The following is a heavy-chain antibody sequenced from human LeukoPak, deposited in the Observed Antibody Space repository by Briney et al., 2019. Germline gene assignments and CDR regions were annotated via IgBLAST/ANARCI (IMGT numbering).Heavy chain of an antibody. Sequence: GGSLRLSCAASGFTFRNYCMHWVRRAPGKALVWVSRFYPHRITTPYADAVKGTLTIPRDNAKNTLDLQMTSLRADDTALYYCARVYYRTSGSNYGMDVWGQGTTVTVSS. J-gene: IGHJ6*02. CDR1: GFTFRNYC. D-gene: IGHD3-10*01. CDR3: ARVYYRTSGSNYGMDV. CDR2: FYPHRITT. V-gene: IGHV3-74*03.